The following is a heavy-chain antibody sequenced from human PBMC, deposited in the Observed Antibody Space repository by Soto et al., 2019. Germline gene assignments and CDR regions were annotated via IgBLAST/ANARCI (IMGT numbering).Heavy chain of an antibody. D-gene: IGHD4-17*01. CDR1: GGTFSSYA. Sequence: QVQLVQSGAEVKKPGSSVKVSCKASGGTFSSYASSWVRQAPGQGLEWMGGIIPIFGPANYAQKFQVRVTITADESTSTAYMELSSLRSEDTAVDYCAILHPGAYYGDNFDYCVQGTLVTVSS. CDR3: AILHPGAYYGDNFDY. V-gene: IGHV1-69*01. CDR2: IIPIFGPA. J-gene: IGHJ4*02.